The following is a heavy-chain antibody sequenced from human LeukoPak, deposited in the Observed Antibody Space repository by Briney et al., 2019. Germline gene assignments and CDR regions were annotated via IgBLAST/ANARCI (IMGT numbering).Heavy chain of an antibody. J-gene: IGHJ4*02. CDR2: IHYSGNT. D-gene: IGHD6-19*01. CDR3: ARHRSRTSGCDY. CDR1: GGSISSYY. V-gene: IGHV4-59*08. Sequence: SETLSLTCTMSGGSISSYYWSWIRQPPGKGLEWIGSIHYSGNTRNNPSLKSRLRLSVDMSKNQLSLRLSSVTAADTAVYYCARHRSRTSGCDYWGQGTLVPVSS.